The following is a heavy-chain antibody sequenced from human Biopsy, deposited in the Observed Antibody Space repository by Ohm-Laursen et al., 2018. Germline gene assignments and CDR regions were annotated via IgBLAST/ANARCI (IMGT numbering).Heavy chain of an antibody. CDR3: ARELGDFWGGRQFDF. V-gene: IGHV1-2*02. Sequence: GASVKVSCKASAYSFGDHRIHWVRQAPGQGLEWMGWIDPKSGGTNYAQKFQGRVTMTRDTSISITYMELRRLTSDDTAVFYCARELGDFWGGRQFDFWGQGTLVTVSS. J-gene: IGHJ5*01. CDR1: AYSFGDHR. CDR2: IDPKSGGT. D-gene: IGHD3-3*01.